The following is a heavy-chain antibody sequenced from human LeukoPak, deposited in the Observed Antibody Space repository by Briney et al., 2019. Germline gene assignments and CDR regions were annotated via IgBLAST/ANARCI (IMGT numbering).Heavy chain of an antibody. CDR3: ARELRRTPGWFDP. Sequence: GASVKVSCKASGYTFTSYDINWVRQATGQGLEWMGWMNPNSGNTGYAQKFQGRVTIIRNTSISTAYMELSSLRSDDTAVYYCARELRRTPGWFDPWGQGTLVTVSS. CDR1: GYTFTSYD. CDR2: MNPNSGNT. D-gene: IGHD7-27*01. V-gene: IGHV1-8*03. J-gene: IGHJ5*02.